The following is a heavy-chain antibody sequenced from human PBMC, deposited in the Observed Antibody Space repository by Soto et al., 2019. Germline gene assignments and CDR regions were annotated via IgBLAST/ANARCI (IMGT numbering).Heavy chain of an antibody. V-gene: IGHV3-11*01. J-gene: IGHJ3*02. CDR1: GFSFSGSY. CDR3: ARGTLCAFDI. Sequence: QVQLVESGGGLVKPGGSLRLSCAASGFSFSGSYMSWIRQAPGKGLEWVSYIRSGGSNEYYAASVRGRFAISRDDAKNSLYLQLNSLRADDTAVYYWARGTLCAFDIWGQGTMVTVSS. CDR2: IRSGGSNE.